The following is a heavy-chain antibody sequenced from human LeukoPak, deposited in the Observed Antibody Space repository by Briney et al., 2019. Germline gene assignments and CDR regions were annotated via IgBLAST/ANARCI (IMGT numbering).Heavy chain of an antibody. V-gene: IGHV1-18*01. D-gene: IGHD3-22*01. J-gene: IGHJ5*02. CDR3: ARDNTMKSERHNWFDP. CDR2: ISAYNGNT. CDR1: GYTFTSYG. Sequence: ASVKVSCKASGYTFTSYGISWVRQAPGQGLEWMGWISAYNGNTNYAQKLQGRVTMTTDTSTSTAYMELRSLRSDDTAVYYCARDNTMKSERHNWFDPWGQGTLVTVSS.